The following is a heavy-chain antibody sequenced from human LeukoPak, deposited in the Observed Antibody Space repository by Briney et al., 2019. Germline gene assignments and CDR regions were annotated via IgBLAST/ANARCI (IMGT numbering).Heavy chain of an antibody. CDR1: GFTFSSYA. Sequence: GRSLRLSCAASGFTFSSYAMHWVRQAPGKGLEWVAVISYDGSNKYYADSVKGRFTISRDNSKNTLYLQMNSLRAEGTAVYYCARDRYSSSCFDYWGQGTLVTVSS. D-gene: IGHD6-13*01. CDR3: ARDRYSSSCFDY. V-gene: IGHV3-30*04. J-gene: IGHJ4*02. CDR2: ISYDGSNK.